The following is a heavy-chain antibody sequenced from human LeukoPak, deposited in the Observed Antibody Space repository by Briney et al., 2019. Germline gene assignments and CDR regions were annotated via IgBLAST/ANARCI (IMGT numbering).Heavy chain of an antibody. D-gene: IGHD3-9*01. J-gene: IGHJ6*02. CDR1: GFTFSDYN. Sequence: PGGSLRLSCAASGFTFSDYNMNWVHQAPGKGLEWVSYITNGGSTIHHADSVKGRFTISRDNAKKTLYLQMNSLRAEDTAVYYCARSIGLTGGGVDVWGQGTTVTVSS. CDR3: ARSIGLTGGGVDV. CDR2: ITNGGSTI. V-gene: IGHV3-11*01.